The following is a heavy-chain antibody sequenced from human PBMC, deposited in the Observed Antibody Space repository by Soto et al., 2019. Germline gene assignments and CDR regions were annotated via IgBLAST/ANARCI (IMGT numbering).Heavy chain of an antibody. J-gene: IGHJ5*02. V-gene: IGHV3-23*01. CDR2: IRGGGDNT. D-gene: IGHD3-10*01. CDR1: AFTFSRFA. CDR3: AKGLSGSGAYQWFDP. Sequence: EVQLLESGGGLVQPGGSLRLSCAASAFTFSRFAMSWVRQTPGNGLEWVSAIRGGGDNTFYADSVKGRFTISRDNSKNTLYLQMNGLRVEDTAVYYCAKGLSGSGAYQWFDPWGQGTLVTVSS.